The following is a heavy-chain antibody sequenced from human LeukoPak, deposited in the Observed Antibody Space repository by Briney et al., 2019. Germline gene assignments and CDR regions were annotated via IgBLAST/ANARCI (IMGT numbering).Heavy chain of an antibody. CDR2: INPNSGGT. Sequence: ASVKVSCKASGYTFTGYYMHWVRQAPGQGLEWMGWINPNSGGTNYAQKFQGRVTMTRDTSISTAYMELSRLRSDDTAVYYCARDLILHDIVVVPAAIEVDYWGQGTLVTVSS. CDR1: GYTFTGYY. V-gene: IGHV1-2*02. J-gene: IGHJ4*02. D-gene: IGHD2-2*02. CDR3: ARDLILHDIVVVPAAIEVDY.